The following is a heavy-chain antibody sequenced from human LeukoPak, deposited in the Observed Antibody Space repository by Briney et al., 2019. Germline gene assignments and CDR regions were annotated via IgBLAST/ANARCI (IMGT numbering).Heavy chain of an antibody. J-gene: IGHJ2*01. Sequence: PGGSLRLSCAASGFTFSNYGMHWVRQAPGKGLEWVAVIWYDGSNKYYADSVKGRFTISRDNSKNTLYLQMNSLRAEDTAVYYCAKDQGTAIFGVIIPDWYFDLWGRGTLVTVSS. CDR2: IWYDGSNK. CDR1: GFTFSNYG. D-gene: IGHD3-3*01. V-gene: IGHV3-33*06. CDR3: AKDQGTAIFGVIIPDWYFDL.